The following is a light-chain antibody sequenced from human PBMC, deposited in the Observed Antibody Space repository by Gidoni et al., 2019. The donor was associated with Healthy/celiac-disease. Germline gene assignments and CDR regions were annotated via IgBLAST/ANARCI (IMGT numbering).Light chain of an antibody. CDR3: AAWDDSLSGYV. Sequence: QSVLTQPPSASGTPGQRVTISCSGSSSNIGSNYVYWYQQLPGTAPKPLIYRNNQRPSGVPDRCSGSKSGTSASRAISGLRSEDEADYYCAAWDDSLSGYVFGTGTKVTVL. J-gene: IGLJ1*01. V-gene: IGLV1-47*01. CDR2: RNN. CDR1: SSNIGSNY.